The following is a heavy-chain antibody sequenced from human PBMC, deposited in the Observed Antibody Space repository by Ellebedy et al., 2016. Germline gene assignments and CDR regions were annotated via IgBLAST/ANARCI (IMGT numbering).Heavy chain of an antibody. CDR3: VGRGGYDNFDY. D-gene: IGHD5-12*01. V-gene: IGHV3-11*06. CDR2: ISSSSSYT. CDR1: GFTFSDYY. Sequence: GGSLRLXXAASGFTFSDYYMSWIRQAPGKGLEWVSYISSSSSYTNYADSVKGRFTISRDNAKNSLYLQMNSLRAEDTAVYYCVGRGGYDNFDYWGQGTLVTVSS. J-gene: IGHJ4*02.